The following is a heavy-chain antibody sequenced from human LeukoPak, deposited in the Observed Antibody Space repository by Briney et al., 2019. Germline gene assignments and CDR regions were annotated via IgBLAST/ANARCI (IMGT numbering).Heavy chain of an antibody. V-gene: IGHV1-3*01. CDR1: GYTFTSYA. CDR2: IDAGNGNT. Sequence: ASVKVSCKASGYTFTSYAMHWVRQAPGHRLEWMGWIDAGNGNTKYSQKFQGRVTITRDTSASTAYMELSSLRSEDTAVYYCARADYGDGSLAQYAPTHAFDIWGQGTMVTVSS. J-gene: IGHJ3*02. D-gene: IGHD4-17*01. CDR3: ARADYGDGSLAQYAPTHAFDI.